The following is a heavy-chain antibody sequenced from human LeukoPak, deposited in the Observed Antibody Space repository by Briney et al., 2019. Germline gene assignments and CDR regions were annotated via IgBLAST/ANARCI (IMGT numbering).Heavy chain of an antibody. CDR1: GFTFSSYA. CDR2: ISGSGGST. V-gene: IGHV3-23*01. CDR3: AKDSDYDSSGYYYVGFDY. Sequence: GGSLRLSXAASGFTFSSYAMSWVRQAPGKGLEWVSAISGSGGSTYYADSVKGRFTISRDNSKNTLYLQMNSLRAEDTAVYYCAKDSDYDSSGYYYVGFDYWGQGTLVTVSS. D-gene: IGHD3-22*01. J-gene: IGHJ4*02.